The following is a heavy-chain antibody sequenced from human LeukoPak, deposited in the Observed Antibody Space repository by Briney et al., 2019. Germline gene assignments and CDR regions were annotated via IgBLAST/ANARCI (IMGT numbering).Heavy chain of an antibody. Sequence: GASVKVSCTASGGTFSSYAISWVRQAPGQGLEWMEGIIPIFGTANYAQKFQGRVTITADKSTSTAYMELSSLSSEDTAVYYCARGYCSGGSCYPFDYWGQGTLVTVSS. J-gene: IGHJ4*02. V-gene: IGHV1-69*06. CDR3: ARGYCSGGSCYPFDY. CDR1: GGTFSSYA. D-gene: IGHD2-15*01. CDR2: IIPIFGTA.